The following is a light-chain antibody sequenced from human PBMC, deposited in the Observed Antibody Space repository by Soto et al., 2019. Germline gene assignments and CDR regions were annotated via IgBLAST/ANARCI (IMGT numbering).Light chain of an antibody. CDR2: DVS. V-gene: IGLV2-14*03. Sequence: QSALTQPTSVSGSPGQSITISCTGTSSDVGGYNYVSWYQHHPGKAPKLMICDVSDRPSGVYNRFSGSKSGNTASLTISGLQAEDEADYYCSSYTSSSTPWVFGTGTKVTVL. CDR3: SSYTSSSTPWV. J-gene: IGLJ1*01. CDR1: SSDVGGYNY.